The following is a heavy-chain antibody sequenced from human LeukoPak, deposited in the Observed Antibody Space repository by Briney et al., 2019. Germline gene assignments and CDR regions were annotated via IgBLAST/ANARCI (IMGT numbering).Heavy chain of an antibody. CDR3: ARVGYSGSYFDY. CDR2: IYYSGST. Sequence: PSETLSLTCAVSGYSISSGYYWGWIRQPPGKGLEWIGYIYYSGSTNYNPSLKSRVTISVDTSKNQFSLKLSSVTAADTAVYYCARVGYSGSYFDYWGQGTLVTVSS. V-gene: IGHV4-38-2*01. J-gene: IGHJ4*02. D-gene: IGHD1-26*01. CDR1: GYSISSGYY.